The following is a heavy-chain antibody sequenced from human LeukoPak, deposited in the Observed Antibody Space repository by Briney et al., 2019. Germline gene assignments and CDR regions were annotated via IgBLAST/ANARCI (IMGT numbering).Heavy chain of an antibody. D-gene: IGHD2-2*01. V-gene: IGHV4-59*01. J-gene: IGHJ3*02. CDR2: IYYSGST. CDR1: GGSISSYY. Sequence: SETLSLTCTVSGGSISSYYWSWIRQPPGKGLEGSGYIYYSGSTNYNPSLKRRGTISVEKSKNQCSLKLSSVTAADTAVYYCARTVSPDIVVVPAAIGAFDIWGQGTMVTVSS. CDR3: ARTVSPDIVVVPAAIGAFDI.